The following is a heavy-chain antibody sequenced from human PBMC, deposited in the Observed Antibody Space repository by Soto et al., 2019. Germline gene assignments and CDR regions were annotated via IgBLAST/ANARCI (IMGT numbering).Heavy chain of an antibody. CDR3: ARRQSSIAAGFDY. CDR2: IYPGDSDT. J-gene: IGHJ4*02. Sequence: PGESLKISCKGSGYTFNDYWIHWVRQVPGKGLEWMGIIYPGDSDTRYSPSFQGQVTISADKSISTAYLQWSSLKASDTAMYYCARRQSSIAAGFDYWGQGTLVTVSS. D-gene: IGHD6-13*01. CDR1: GYTFNDYW. V-gene: IGHV5-51*01.